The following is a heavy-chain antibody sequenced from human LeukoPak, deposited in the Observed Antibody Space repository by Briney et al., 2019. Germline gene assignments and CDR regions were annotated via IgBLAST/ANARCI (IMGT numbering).Heavy chain of an antibody. CDR2: FDPEDGKT. CDR1: GYTLTELS. J-gene: IGHJ4*02. CDR3: ATGLLTENLGS. Sequence: GASVKVSCKVSGYTLTELSMHWVRQAPGKGLEWMGGFDPEDGKTIYTQNFQGRVTMTEDTSTDTAYVELSSLRSDDTAVYYCATGLLTENLGSWGQGTLVTVSS. V-gene: IGHV1-24*01.